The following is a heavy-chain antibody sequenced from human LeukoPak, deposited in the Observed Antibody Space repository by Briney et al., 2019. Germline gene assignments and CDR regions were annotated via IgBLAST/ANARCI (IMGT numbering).Heavy chain of an antibody. CDR1: GGSFSGYY. V-gene: IGHV4-34*01. D-gene: IGHD2-2*01. CDR3: ARVRRYAAYFDL. Sequence: SETLSLTCAVYGGSFSGYYWSWIRQPPGKGLEWIGEINHSGSTNYNPSLKSRVTISVDTSKNQFSLKLSSVTAADTAVYYCARVRRYAAYFDLWGRGTLVTVSS. CDR2: INHSGST. J-gene: IGHJ2*01.